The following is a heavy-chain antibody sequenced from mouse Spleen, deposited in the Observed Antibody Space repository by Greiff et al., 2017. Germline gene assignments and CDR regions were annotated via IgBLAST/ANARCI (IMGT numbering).Heavy chain of an antibody. CDR2: ISSGGGNT. Sequence: EVQLKESGGGLVKLGGSLKLSCAASGFTFSSYAMSWVRQTPEKRLEWVATISSGGGNTYYPDSVKGRFTISRDNAKNTLYLQMSSLKSEDTAMYYCARRTGYYFDYWGQGTTLTVSS. D-gene: IGHD4-1*01. CDR3: ARRTGYYFDY. J-gene: IGHJ2*01. CDR1: GFTFSSYA. V-gene: IGHV5-9-3*01.